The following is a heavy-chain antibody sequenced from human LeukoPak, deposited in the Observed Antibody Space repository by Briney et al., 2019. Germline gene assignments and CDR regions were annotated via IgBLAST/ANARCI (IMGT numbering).Heavy chain of an antibody. V-gene: IGHV4-30-4*07. Sequence: SETLSLTCAASGDSISSGDYSWSWIRQPPGKGLEWIGYIYYTGSTYYNASLKSRLTISIDTSRSQFSLKLNSVTAADTATYYCTRLHYDKSGRGDWFDSWGQGTLVTVSS. CDR3: TRLHYDKSGRGDWFDS. D-gene: IGHD3-10*01. CDR1: GDSISSGDYS. CDR2: IYYTGST. J-gene: IGHJ5*01.